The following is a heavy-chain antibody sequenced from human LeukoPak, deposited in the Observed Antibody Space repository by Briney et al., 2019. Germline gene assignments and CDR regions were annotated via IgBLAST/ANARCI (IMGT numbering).Heavy chain of an antibody. CDR1: GFTVSTTY. Sequence: GGSLRLSCAASGFTVSTTYMSWVRQAPGRGLEWVSVIYSGGTTYYADSVKGRFTISRDDSKNTLYLQTNNLRADDTTVYFCAKNSGYSWQYFFDYWGQGTLVTVSS. D-gene: IGHD6-25*01. V-gene: IGHV3-53*01. CDR3: AKNSGYSWQYFFDY. CDR2: IYSGGTT. J-gene: IGHJ4*02.